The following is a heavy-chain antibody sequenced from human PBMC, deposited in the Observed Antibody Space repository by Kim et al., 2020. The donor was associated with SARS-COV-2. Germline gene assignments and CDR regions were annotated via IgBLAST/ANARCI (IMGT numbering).Heavy chain of an antibody. CDR2: ISGSGGST. CDR3: AGGGGLVIIARWDV. V-gene: IGHV3-23*01. D-gene: IGHD3-9*01. CDR1: GFTFSSYA. J-gene: IGHJ6*02. Sequence: GGSLRLSCAASGFTFSSYAMSWVRQAPGKGLEWVSAISGSGGSTYYADSVKGRFTISRDNSKNTLYLQMNSLRAEDTAVYYCAGGGGLVIIARWDVWGQGTTVTLS.